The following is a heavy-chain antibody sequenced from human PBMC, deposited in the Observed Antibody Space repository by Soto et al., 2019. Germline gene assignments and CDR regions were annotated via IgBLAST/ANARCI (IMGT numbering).Heavy chain of an antibody. V-gene: IGHV4-34*01. J-gene: IGHJ4*02. CDR3: ARGRYYDFWSGYYANFDY. CDR2: INHSGST. D-gene: IGHD3-3*01. Sequence: SETLSLTCAVYGGSFSGYYWSWIRQPPGKGLEWIGEINHSGSTNYNPSLKSRVTISVDTSKNQFSLKLSSVTAADTAVYYCARGRYYDFWSGYYANFDYWGQGTLVTVSS. CDR1: GGSFSGYY.